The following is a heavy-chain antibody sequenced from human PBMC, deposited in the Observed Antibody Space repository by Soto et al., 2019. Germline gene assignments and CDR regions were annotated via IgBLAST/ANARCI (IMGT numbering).Heavy chain of an antibody. J-gene: IGHJ5*02. Sequence: GGSLRLSCAASGFTFSSYSMNWVRQAPGKGLEWVSSISSSSSYICYADSVEGRFTISRDNAKNSLYLQMNSLRAEDTAVYYCARGPRISYDILTGYYRPNWFDPWGQGTLVTVSS. CDR2: ISSSSSYI. CDR1: GFTFSSYS. D-gene: IGHD3-9*01. CDR3: ARGPRISYDILTGYYRPNWFDP. V-gene: IGHV3-21*01.